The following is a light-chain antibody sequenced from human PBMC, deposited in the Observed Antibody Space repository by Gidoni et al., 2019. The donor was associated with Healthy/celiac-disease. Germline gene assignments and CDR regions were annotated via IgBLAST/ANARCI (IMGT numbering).Light chain of an antibody. V-gene: IGLV1-47*01. CDR2: RNN. CDR1: SSNIGSNY. J-gene: IGLJ2*01. Sequence: QSVLTQPPSASGTPAQRVTSSCSGSSSNIGSNYVYWYQQLPGTAPKLLIYRNNQRPSGVPDRFSGSKSGTSASLAISGLRSEDEADYYCAAWDDSLSGVVFGGGTKLTVL. CDR3: AAWDDSLSGVV.